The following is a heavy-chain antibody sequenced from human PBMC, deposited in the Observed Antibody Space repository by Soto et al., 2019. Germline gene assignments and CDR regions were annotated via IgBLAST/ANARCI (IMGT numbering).Heavy chain of an antibody. Sequence: EVQLVQSGAEVKKPGESLRISCKGSGYSFTSYWISWVRQMPGKGLEWMGRIDPSDSYTNYSPSFQGHVTISADKSISPGYLQWSRLKAAGTAMYYCARQLGYCSGGSCYSRVDYYYGMDVWGQGTTVTVSS. CDR2: IDPSDSYT. J-gene: IGHJ6*02. V-gene: IGHV5-10-1*01. CDR3: ARQLGYCSGGSCYSRVDYYYGMDV. D-gene: IGHD2-15*01. CDR1: GYSFTSYW.